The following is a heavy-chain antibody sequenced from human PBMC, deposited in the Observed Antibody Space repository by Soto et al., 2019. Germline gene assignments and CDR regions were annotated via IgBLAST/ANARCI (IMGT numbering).Heavy chain of an antibody. Sequence: QVQLVQSGAEVKKPGSSVKVSCKASGGTFSSYAISWVRQAPGQGLEWMGGIIPIFGTANYAQKFQGRVTITADESTSPAYRELSGLRSEDTAVYYCARGWELERQFDYWGQGTLVTVSS. D-gene: IGHD1-1*01. CDR2: IIPIFGTA. V-gene: IGHV1-69*12. J-gene: IGHJ4*02. CDR3: ARGWELERQFDY. CDR1: GGTFSSYA.